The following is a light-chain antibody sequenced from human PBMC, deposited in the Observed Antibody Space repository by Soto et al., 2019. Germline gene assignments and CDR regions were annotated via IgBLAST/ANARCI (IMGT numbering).Light chain of an antibody. CDR2: GAS. CDR1: ETVAGSY. J-gene: IGKJ1*01. CDR3: QLYGTSPKT. V-gene: IGKV3-20*01. Sequence: EIVWTQSPGSLPLSPGEGATLSCRASETVAGSYLAWYQQKPGQAPRLLIHGASTRATGIADRFSGSGSGTDFTLTISRLEPEDFAVYYCQLYGTSPKTFGQGTKVDIK.